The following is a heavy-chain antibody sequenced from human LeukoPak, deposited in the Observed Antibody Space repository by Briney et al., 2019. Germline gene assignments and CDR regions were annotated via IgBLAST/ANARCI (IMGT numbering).Heavy chain of an antibody. J-gene: IGHJ4*02. D-gene: IGHD3-10*01. CDR3: ARGKWFGEFTFDY. CDR2: IYYSGST. Sequence: SETLSLTCTVSGGSISSGDCYWSWIRQPPGKGLEWIGYIYYSGSTNYNPSLKSRVTISVDTSKNQFSLKLSSVTAADTAVYYCARGKWFGEFTFDYWGQGTLVTVSS. CDR1: GGSISSGDCY. V-gene: IGHV4-61*08.